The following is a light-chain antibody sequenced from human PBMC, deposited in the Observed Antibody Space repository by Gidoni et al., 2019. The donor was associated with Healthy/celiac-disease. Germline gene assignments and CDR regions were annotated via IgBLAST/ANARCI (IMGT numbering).Light chain of an antibody. J-gene: IGKJ2*01. CDR3: QQYNNCPPRYT. CDR2: GAS. V-gene: IGKV3-15*01. Sequence: EIVVTHSPATLSASPGERATLSCRASQRVSSNYAWYHQKPAQAPRLLIYGASTRATGIPARFSGSGSGTEFTLTIISLQSEAFAVSYCQQYNNCPPRYTFGQGTKLEIK. CDR1: QRVSSN.